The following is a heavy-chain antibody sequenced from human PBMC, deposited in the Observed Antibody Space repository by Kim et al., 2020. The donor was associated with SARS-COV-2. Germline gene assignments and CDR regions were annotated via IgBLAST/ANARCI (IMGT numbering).Heavy chain of an antibody. Sequence: QKFQGRVTITADESTSTAYMELSSLRSEDTAVYYCARDIYIAAVSNWFDPWGQGTLVTVSS. V-gene: IGHV1-69*01. J-gene: IGHJ5*02. D-gene: IGHD6-13*01. CDR3: ARDIYIAAVSNWFDP.